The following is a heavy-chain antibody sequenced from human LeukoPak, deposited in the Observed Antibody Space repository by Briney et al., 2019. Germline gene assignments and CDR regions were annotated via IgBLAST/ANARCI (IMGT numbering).Heavy chain of an antibody. V-gene: IGHV3-33*01. CDR2: IWYDGSNK. Sequence: GRSLRLSCAASGFTFSSYGMHWVRQAPGKGLGWVAVIWYDGSNKYYADSVKGRFTISRDNSKNTLYLQMNSLRAEDKAVYYCARVDCTTTTCNSYFDYWGQGTLVTVSS. D-gene: IGHD2-2*01. CDR1: GFTFSSYG. J-gene: IGHJ4*02. CDR3: ARVDCTTTTCNSYFDY.